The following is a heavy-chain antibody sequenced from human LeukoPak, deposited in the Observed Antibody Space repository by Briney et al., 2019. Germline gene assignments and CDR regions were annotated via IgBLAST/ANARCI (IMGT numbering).Heavy chain of an antibody. CDR3: ARWGVQWGPDY. V-gene: IGHV3-7*01. CDR2: IKEDGSEE. Sequence: GGSLRLSCVVSGFTFSNYQMTWVRQAPGKGLEWVANIKEDGSEEYYVDSVEGRFSISRDNAHNSLYLQMSSLRAEDTAVYYCARWGVQWGPDYWGQGTLVTVSS. J-gene: IGHJ4*02. CDR1: GFTFSNYQ. D-gene: IGHD1-26*01.